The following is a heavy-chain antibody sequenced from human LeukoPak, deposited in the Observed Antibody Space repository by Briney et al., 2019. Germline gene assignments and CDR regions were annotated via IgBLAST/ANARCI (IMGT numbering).Heavy chain of an antibody. CDR1: DDSISSGSYY. J-gene: IGHJ4*02. V-gene: IGHV4-61*02. CDR2: IYVTGTT. Sequence: SQTLSLTCTVSDDSISSGSYYWSWIRQPAGKGLEWIGRIYVTGTTNYNPSLKSRVTISVDTSKNQFSLKLSSVTAADTAVYYCARESYGDFSDLVDYWGQGTLVTVSS. CDR3: ARESYGDFSDLVDY. D-gene: IGHD4-17*01.